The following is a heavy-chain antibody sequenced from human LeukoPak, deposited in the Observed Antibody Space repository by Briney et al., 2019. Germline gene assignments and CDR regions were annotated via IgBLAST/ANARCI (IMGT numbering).Heavy chain of an antibody. V-gene: IGHV3-33*01. D-gene: IGHD3-16*01. J-gene: IGHJ4*02. Sequence: AGGSLRLSCAASGFTFSNYAMHWVRQAPGKGLEWVAVIWSDGSYKYYVDSVKGRFTVSRDNSKNTLYLQMNSLRVEDTAVYYCARDGITFGGVNQSDYWGQGTLVTVSS. CDR2: IWSDGSYK. CDR3: ARDGITFGGVNQSDY. CDR1: GFTFSNYA.